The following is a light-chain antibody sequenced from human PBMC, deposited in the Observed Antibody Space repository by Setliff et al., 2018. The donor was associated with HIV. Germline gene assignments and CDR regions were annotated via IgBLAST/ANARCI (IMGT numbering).Light chain of an antibody. CDR2: EVT. CDR1: SSDVEGYNL. CDR3: SSYAGYGTWM. V-gene: IGLV2-23*02. J-gene: IGLJ3*02. Sequence: QSVLTQPASVSGSPGQSITISCTGTSSDVEGYNLVSWYQQHPGKAPKLMIYEVTKRPSGISDRFSGSKTGYTASLTISGLQAEDESDYYCSSYAGYGTWMFGGGTKVTV.